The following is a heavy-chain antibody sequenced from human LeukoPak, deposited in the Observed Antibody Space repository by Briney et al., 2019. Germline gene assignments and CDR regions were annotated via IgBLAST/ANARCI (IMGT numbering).Heavy chain of an antibody. CDR1: GGSISSYY. J-gene: IGHJ4*02. CDR2: IYSSGNT. V-gene: IGHV4-4*07. CDR3: ARGHYDILAGYLSFVDY. Sequence: SETLSLTCTVSGGSISSYYWSWIRQPAGKGLEWIGRIYSSGNTIYNPALKSRVTMSVDTSNNQFSLKLSSVTAADTAVYYCARGHYDILAGYLSFVDYWGQGTLVTVSS. D-gene: IGHD3-9*01.